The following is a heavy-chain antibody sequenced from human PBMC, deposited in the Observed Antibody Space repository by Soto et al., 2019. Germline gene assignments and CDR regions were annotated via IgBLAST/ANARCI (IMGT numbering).Heavy chain of an antibody. CDR1: GGSISSGDYY. CDR3: ARRWLQLGYFDY. Sequence: SETLSLTCTVSGGSISSGDYYWSWIRQPPGKGLEWIGYIYYSGSTYYNPSLKSRVTISVDTSKNQFSLKLSSVTAADTAVHYCARRWLQLGYFDYWGHGTLVTVSS. J-gene: IGHJ4*01. CDR2: IYYSGST. V-gene: IGHV4-30-4*01. D-gene: IGHD5-12*01.